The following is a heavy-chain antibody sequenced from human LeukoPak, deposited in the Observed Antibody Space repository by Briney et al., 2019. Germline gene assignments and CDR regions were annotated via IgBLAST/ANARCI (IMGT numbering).Heavy chain of an antibody. CDR2: MNPNSGNT. V-gene: IGHV1-8*01. CDR3: ARAPPRIVGATTPYAFDI. CDR1: GYTFTSYD. D-gene: IGHD1-26*01. J-gene: IGHJ3*02. Sequence: ASVKVPCKASGYTFTSYDINWVRQATGQGLEWMGWMNPNSGNTGYAQKFQGRVTMTRNTSISTAYMELSSLRSEDTAVYYCARAPPRIVGATTPYAFDIWGQGTMVTVSS.